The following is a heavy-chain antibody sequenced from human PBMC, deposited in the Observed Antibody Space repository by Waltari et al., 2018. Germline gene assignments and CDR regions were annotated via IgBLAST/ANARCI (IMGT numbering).Heavy chain of an antibody. V-gene: IGHV7-4-1*02. CDR3: ARGTGSGSYTFDY. D-gene: IGHD1-26*01. CDR1: GYTFTSYA. CDR2: TNTKTGNP. Sequence: QVQLVQSGSELKKPGASVKVSCKASGYTFTSYAMNWVRQDPGQGLEWRGWTNTKTGNPPLAQGVTGRFVLSLDTSVSTADVQISSLKAEDTAVYYCARGTGSGSYTFDYWGQGTLVTVSS. J-gene: IGHJ4*02.